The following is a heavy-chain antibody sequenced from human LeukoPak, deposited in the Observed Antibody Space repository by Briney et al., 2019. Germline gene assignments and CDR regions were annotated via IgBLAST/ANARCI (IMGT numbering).Heavy chain of an antibody. CDR2: ITGNGGST. CDR3: AKAVVGATMRQFDY. V-gene: IGHV3-23*01. D-gene: IGHD1-26*01. Sequence: PGGSLRLSCAASGFTFSSHAMSWVRQAPGKGLEWVSTITGNGGSTYYADSVKGRFTISRDNSENTLYLQMNTLRAEDTAVYYCAKAVVGATMRQFDYWGQGTLVTVSS. J-gene: IGHJ4*02. CDR1: GFTFSSHA.